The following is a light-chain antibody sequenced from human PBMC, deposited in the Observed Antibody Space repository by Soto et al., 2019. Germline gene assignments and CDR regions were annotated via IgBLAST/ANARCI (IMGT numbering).Light chain of an antibody. CDR1: QSVGSSY. Sequence: EVELTQSPGTLSLSTGETATLSCRASQSVGSSYLAWYQQKPGQAPRLLIYGASSRATGIPDRFSGSGSGTDFTLTITRLEPEDFAVYYCQLYGRSITFGQGTRLEIK. CDR3: QLYGRSIT. J-gene: IGKJ5*01. V-gene: IGKV3-20*01. CDR2: GAS.